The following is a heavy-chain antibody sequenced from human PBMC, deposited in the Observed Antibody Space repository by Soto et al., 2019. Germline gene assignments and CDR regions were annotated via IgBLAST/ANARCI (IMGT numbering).Heavy chain of an antibody. V-gene: IGHV3-48*02. CDR2: ISSSSSTI. CDR3: ASETEPNYYYYYGMDV. J-gene: IGHJ6*02. CDR1: GFTFSSYS. Sequence: PGGSLRLSCAASGFTFSSYSMNWVRQAPGKGLEWVSYISSSSSTIYYADSVKGRFTISRDNAKNSLYLQMNSLRDEDTAVYYCASETEPNYYYYYGMDVWGQGTTVTVSS.